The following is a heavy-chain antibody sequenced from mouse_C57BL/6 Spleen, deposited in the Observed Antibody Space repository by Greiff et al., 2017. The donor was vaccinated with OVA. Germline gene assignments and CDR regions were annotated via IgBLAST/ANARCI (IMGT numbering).Heavy chain of an antibody. CDR1: GYSFTGYY. CDR3: ARGGSYAMDY. Sequence: EVQLQQSGPELVKPGASVKISCKASGYSFTGYYMNWVKQSPGKSLEWIGEINPSTGGTTYNQKFKAKATLTVDKSSSTAYMQLKSLTSDDSAVYYCARGGSYAMDYWGQGPSVTASS. D-gene: IGHD1-1*01. CDR2: INPSTGGT. V-gene: IGHV1-42*01. J-gene: IGHJ4*01.